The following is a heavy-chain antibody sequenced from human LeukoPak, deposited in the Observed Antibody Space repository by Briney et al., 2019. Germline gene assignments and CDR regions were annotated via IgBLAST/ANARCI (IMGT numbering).Heavy chain of an antibody. CDR1: GYTFTGYY. D-gene: IGHD3-3*01. CDR2: INPNSGGT. CDR3: AREDYYDFWSGYYTYSCFDF. V-gene: IGHV1-2*06. Sequence: ASVKVSCKASGYTFTGYYMHWVRQAPGQGLEWMGRINPNSGGTNYAQKFQGRVTMTRDTSISTAYMELSRLRSDDTAVYYCAREDYYDFWSGYYTYSCFDFWGQGTLVTVSS. J-gene: IGHJ4*02.